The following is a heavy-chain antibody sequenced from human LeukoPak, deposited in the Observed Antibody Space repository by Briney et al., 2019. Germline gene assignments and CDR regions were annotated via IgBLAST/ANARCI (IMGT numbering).Heavy chain of an antibody. CDR2: IYYSGST. CDR3: ARETGEWNWFDP. V-gene: IGHV4-59*01. D-gene: IGHD3-10*01. Sequence: SETLSLTCTVSGGSISSYYWSWIRQPPGKGLEWIGYIYYSGSTNYNPSLKSRVTISVDTSKNQFSLKLSSVTAADTAVYYYARETGEWNWFDPWGQGTLVTVSS. J-gene: IGHJ5*02. CDR1: GGSISSYY.